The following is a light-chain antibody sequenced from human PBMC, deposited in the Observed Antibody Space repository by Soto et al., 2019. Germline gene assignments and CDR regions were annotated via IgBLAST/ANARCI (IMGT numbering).Light chain of an antibody. CDR1: SSDVGWYNF. J-gene: IGLJ1*01. Sequence: QSLLTQPGSVSGTPGQSITISCTGTSSDVGWYNFVSWYQQHPGKAPKLMIYQVSNRPSGVSNRFSGSKSGNTASLTISGLQAEDEADYYCSSFTSGRTHFGTGTKVTGL. CDR2: QVS. CDR3: SSFTSGRTH. V-gene: IGLV2-14*01.